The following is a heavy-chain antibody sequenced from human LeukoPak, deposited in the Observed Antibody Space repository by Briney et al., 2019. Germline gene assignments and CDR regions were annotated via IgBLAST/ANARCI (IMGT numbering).Heavy chain of an antibody. CDR2: IYYSGST. Sequence: SETLSLTCTVSGGSISSSSYYWGWIRQPPGKGLEWIGSIYYSGSTYYNPSLKSRVTISVDTSKNQFSLKLSSVTAADTAVYYCARPRWYSDYWGQGTLVTVSS. CDR1: GGSISSSSYY. J-gene: IGHJ4*02. V-gene: IGHV4-39*01. D-gene: IGHD4-23*01. CDR3: ARPRWYSDY.